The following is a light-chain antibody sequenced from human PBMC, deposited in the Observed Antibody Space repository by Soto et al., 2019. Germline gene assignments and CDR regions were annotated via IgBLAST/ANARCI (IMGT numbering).Light chain of an antibody. CDR2: EVS. J-gene: IGLJ1*01. CDR3: SSYTSTHGV. CDR1: SSDVGGYNY. V-gene: IGLV2-14*01. Sequence: LTQPASVSGSPGQSITISCTGTSSDVGGYNYVSWYQQHPGKAPKLMIYEVSNRPSGVSNRFSGSKSGNTASLTISGLQAEDEADYYCSSYTSTHGVFGTGTKVTVL.